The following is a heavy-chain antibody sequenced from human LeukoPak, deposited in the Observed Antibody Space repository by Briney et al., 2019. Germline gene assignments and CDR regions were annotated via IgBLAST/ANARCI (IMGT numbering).Heavy chain of an antibody. J-gene: IGHJ4*02. V-gene: IGHV3-33*01. CDR3: ARDPKYSNSWFFDY. D-gene: IGHD6-13*01. CDR1: GFAFSRSG. CDR2: VWYDRSNK. Sequence: GGSLRLSCAASGFAFSRSGMHWVRQAPGKGLEWVAVVWYDRSNKHYADSEKGRFTISRDNSNNTLYLQMNSLRAEDTAVYYCARDPKYSNSWFFDYWGQGTLVTVSS.